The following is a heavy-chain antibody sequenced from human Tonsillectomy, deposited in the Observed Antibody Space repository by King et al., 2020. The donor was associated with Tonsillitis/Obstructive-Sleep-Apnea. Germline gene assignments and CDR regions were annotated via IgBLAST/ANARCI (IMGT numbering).Heavy chain of an antibody. CDR1: GFTFSSYA. V-gene: IGHV3-23*04. D-gene: IGHD5-24*01. J-gene: IGHJ4*02. CDR2: ISGSGGST. Sequence: VQLVESGGGLVQPGGSLRLSCAASGFTFSSYAMSWVRQAPGKGLEWVSAISGSGGSTHYADSVKGRFTISRDNSKNTLYLQMKSLRAEDTAVYYCASRRDGYRHFDSWGQGTLVTVSS. CDR3: ASRRDGYRHFDS.